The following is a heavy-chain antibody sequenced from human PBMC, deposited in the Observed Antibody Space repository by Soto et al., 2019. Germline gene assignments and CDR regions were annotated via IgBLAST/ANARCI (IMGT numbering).Heavy chain of an antibody. D-gene: IGHD4-17*01. Sequence: QVQLVQSGAEVKKPGASVKVSCKASGYTFTGYYMHWVRQAPGQGLEWMGWINPNSGGTNYAQKCQGWVTMTRDTSISTAYMELSRLRSDDTAVYYCARPLNDYALSAFDIWGQGTMVTVS. CDR2: INPNSGGT. CDR3: ARPLNDYALSAFDI. V-gene: IGHV1-2*04. CDR1: GYTFTGYY. J-gene: IGHJ3*02.